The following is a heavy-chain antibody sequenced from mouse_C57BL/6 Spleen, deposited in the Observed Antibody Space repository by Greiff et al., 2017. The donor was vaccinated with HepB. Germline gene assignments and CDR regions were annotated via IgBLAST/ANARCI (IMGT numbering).Heavy chain of an antibody. J-gene: IGHJ3*01. CDR1: GYTFTDYY. D-gene: IGHD3-2*02. CDR2: INPNNGGT. V-gene: IGHV1-26*01. CDR3: ARGRGSSGYGGFAY. Sequence: EVQLQQSGPELVKPGASVKISCKASGYTFTDYYMNWVKQSHGKSLEWIGDINPNNGGTSYNQKFKGKATLTVDKSSSTAYMELRSLPPEDSAGYYCARGRGSSGYGGFAYWGQGTLVTVSA.